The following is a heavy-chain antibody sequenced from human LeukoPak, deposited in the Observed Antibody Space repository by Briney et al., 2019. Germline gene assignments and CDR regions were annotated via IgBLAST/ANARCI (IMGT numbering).Heavy chain of an antibody. V-gene: IGHV3-48*03. J-gene: IGHJ5*02. CDR1: GFSFSSYE. Sequence: PGGSLRLSCVVSGFSFSSYEMNWVRQAPGKGLEWVSYITGNSDTRYYADSVKGRFTISRDNAKNSLYLQMNSLRPEDTAVYYCAKGPGARGIFNWFDPWGQGTLVTVSS. D-gene: IGHD2-21*01. CDR2: ITGNSDTR. CDR3: AKGPGARGIFNWFDP.